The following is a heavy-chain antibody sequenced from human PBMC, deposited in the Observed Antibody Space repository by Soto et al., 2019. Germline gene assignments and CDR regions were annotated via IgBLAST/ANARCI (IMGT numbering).Heavy chain of an antibody. Sequence: QLQLQESGPGLVKPSETLSLTCTVSGGSISSSSYYWGWIRQPPGKGLEWIGSIYYSGSTYYNPSRTTRATLSLATSKYHSSLQLSSVTAADTAVYYFARHRLHRGSASYLWGQGTLVTVSS. CDR3: ARHRLHRGSASYL. V-gene: IGHV4-39*01. CDR1: GGSISSSSYY. J-gene: IGHJ4*02. D-gene: IGHD3-10*01. CDR2: IYYSGST.